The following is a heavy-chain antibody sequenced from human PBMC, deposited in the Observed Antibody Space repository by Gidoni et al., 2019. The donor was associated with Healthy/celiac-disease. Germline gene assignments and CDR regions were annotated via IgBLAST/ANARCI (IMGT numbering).Heavy chain of an antibody. Sequence: QVQLVQSGAEVKKPGASVKVSCKASGYTFTSYAMHWVRQAPGQRLEWMGWINAGNGNTKYSQKFQGRVTITRDTSASTAYMELSSLRSEDTAVYYCARGRESIAVAGDFDYWGQGTLVTVSS. CDR1: GYTFTSYA. CDR2: INAGNGNT. J-gene: IGHJ4*02. V-gene: IGHV1-3*01. CDR3: ARGRESIAVAGDFDY. D-gene: IGHD6-19*01.